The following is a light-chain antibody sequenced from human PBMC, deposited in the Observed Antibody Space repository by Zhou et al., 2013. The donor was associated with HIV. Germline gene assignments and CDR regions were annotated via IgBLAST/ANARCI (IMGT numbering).Light chain of an antibody. V-gene: IGKV3-20*01. CDR2: GAS. Sequence: DIVLTQSPATLSLSPGERVTLSCRASQSVSSSYLAWYQQKPGQAPRLLIYGASSRATGIPDRFSGSGSGTDFTLTISRLEPEDFAVYYCQQYGNSPQTFGQGTKVEIK. CDR3: QQYGNSPQT. CDR1: QSVSSSY. J-gene: IGKJ1*01.